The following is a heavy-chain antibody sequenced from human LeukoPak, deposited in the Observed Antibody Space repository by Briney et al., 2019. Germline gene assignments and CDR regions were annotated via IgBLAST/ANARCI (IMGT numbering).Heavy chain of an antibody. CDR1: GFTFSSYG. D-gene: IGHD3-3*01. CDR2: IRYDGSNK. V-gene: IGHV3-30*02. J-gene: IGHJ4*02. CDR3: AKDGLGLDFWSGYPNYFDY. Sequence: PGGSLRLSCAASGFTFSSYGMHWVRQAPGKGLEGVAFIRYDGSNKYYADSVKGRFTISRDNSKNTLYLQMNSLRAEDTAVYYCAKDGLGLDFWSGYPNYFDYWGQGTLVTVSS.